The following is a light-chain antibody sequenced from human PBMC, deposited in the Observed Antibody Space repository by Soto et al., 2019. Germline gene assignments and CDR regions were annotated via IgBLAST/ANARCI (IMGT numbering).Light chain of an antibody. V-gene: IGKV3-11*01. J-gene: IGKJ5*01. CDR1: QSVKTF. CDR2: DAS. CDR3: QQRSNWPPIT. Sequence: EIVVTHSPATLSLSPGQRATLSCRASQSVKTFLVWYQHRPGQAPRVLXYDASHRASGIPARFSGSGSGTDFTLTISSLEPEDAALYYCQQRSNWPPITFGQGTRLEIK.